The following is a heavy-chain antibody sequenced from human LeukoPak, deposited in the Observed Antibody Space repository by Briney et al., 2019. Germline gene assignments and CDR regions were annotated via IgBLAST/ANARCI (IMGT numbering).Heavy chain of an antibody. Sequence: GGSLRLSCAASGFTFRSYSMNWVRQAPGKGLEWVSYISSSSSTIYYADSVKGRFTISRDNAKNSLYLQMNSLRAEDTAVYYCARDWDYGMDVWGQGTTVTVSS. J-gene: IGHJ6*02. CDR3: ARDWDYGMDV. CDR1: GFTFRSYS. CDR2: ISSSSSTI. D-gene: IGHD3-16*01. V-gene: IGHV3-48*01.